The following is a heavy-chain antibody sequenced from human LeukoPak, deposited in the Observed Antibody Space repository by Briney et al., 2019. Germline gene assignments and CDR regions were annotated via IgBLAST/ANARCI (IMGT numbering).Heavy chain of an antibody. CDR3: ARVPDYYDSSDFDY. D-gene: IGHD3-22*01. J-gene: IGHJ4*02. Sequence: ASVKVSCKASGYTFTSYGIGWVRQAPGQGLEWMGWISAYNGNTNYAQKLQGRVTMTTDTSTSTAYMELRSLRSDDTAVYYCARVPDYYDSSDFDYWGQGTLVTVSS. CDR1: GYTFTSYG. V-gene: IGHV1-18*01. CDR2: ISAYNGNT.